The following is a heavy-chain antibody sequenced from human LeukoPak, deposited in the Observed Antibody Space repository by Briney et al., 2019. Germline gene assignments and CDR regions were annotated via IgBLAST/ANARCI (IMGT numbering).Heavy chain of an antibody. D-gene: IGHD1-26*01. Sequence: GGSLRLSCSASGFTFSDYSMHWVRQAPGKGLEYVSAIRSNGGGTNYADSVKGRFTISRDNSKNTLYLQMSSLRVEDTAVYYCVRLGGNDSDYWDQGTLVTVSS. CDR1: GFTFSDYS. V-gene: IGHV3-64D*06. J-gene: IGHJ4*02. CDR3: VRLGGNDSDY. CDR2: IRSNGGGT.